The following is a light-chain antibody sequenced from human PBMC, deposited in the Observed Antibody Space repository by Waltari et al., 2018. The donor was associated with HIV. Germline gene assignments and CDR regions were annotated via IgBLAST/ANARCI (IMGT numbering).Light chain of an antibody. CDR2: WAS. CDR3: QQFYRTPYT. J-gene: IGKJ2*01. V-gene: IGKV4-1*01. Sequence: DIVMTQSPESLAVSLCERATTHCKSSQTIFYKSNNKNYLAWYQQKPGQSPKLLISWASNREFGVPDRFSGSGSGTDFTLTISSLQAEDVAVYYCQQFYRTPYTFGQGTRLEFK. CDR1: QTIFYKSNNKNY.